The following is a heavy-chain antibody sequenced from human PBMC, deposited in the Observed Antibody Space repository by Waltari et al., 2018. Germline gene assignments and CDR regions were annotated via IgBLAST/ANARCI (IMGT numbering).Heavy chain of an antibody. J-gene: IGHJ4*02. Sequence: QVQLQESGPGLVKPSATLSLTCAVSGYSISSGYYWGWIRQPPGKGLEWIGSIYHSGSTYYNPSLKSRVTISVDTSKNQFSLKLSSVTAADTAVYYCARITTTQGGDYWGQGTLVTVSS. CDR2: IYHSGST. V-gene: IGHV4-38-2*01. CDR1: GYSISSGYY. D-gene: IGHD4-4*01. CDR3: ARITTTQGGDY.